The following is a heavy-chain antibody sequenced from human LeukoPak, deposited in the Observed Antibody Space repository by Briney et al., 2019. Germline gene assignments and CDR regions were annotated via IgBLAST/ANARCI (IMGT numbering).Heavy chain of an antibody. CDR2: IKQDGSEK. CDR3: ARVRYDFWSGYIHGQAFDI. Sequence: GGSLRLSCAASGFTFSSYWMSWVRQAPGKGLEWVANIKQDGSEKYYVDSVKGRFTISRDNAKNSLYLQMNSLRAEDTAVYYCARVRYDFWSGYIHGQAFDIWGQGTMVTVSS. J-gene: IGHJ3*02. V-gene: IGHV3-7*01. D-gene: IGHD3-3*01. CDR1: GFTFSSYW.